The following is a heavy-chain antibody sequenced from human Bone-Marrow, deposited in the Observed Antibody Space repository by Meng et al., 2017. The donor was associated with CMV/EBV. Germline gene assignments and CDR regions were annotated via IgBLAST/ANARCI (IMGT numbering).Heavy chain of an antibody. CDR3: ARGTVVGIRGVFDY. CDR2: INPNNGGT. CDR1: GFSFSGYY. D-gene: IGHD3-10*01. Sequence: ASVKVSCKSSGFSFSGYYIHWVRRAPGQGLEWVGWINPNNGGTNSAQKFQGRVTMTRDASITTAHMELSRLQSDDTALYYCARGTVVGIRGVFDYWGEGTLVTVSS. J-gene: IGHJ4*02. V-gene: IGHV1-2*02.